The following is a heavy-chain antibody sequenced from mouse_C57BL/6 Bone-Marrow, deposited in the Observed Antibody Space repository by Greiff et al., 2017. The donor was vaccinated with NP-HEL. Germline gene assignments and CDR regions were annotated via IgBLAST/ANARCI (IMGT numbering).Heavy chain of an antibody. V-gene: IGHV5-16*01. Sequence: EVMLVESEGGLVQPGSSMKLSCTASGFTFSDYYMAWVRQVPEKGLEWVANINYDGSSTYYLDSLKSRFIISRDNAKNILYLQMSSLKSEDTATYYCARGRGYYYGSSHWYFDVWGTGTTVTVSS. CDR1: GFTFSDYY. CDR2: INYDGSST. D-gene: IGHD1-1*01. CDR3: ARGRGYYYGSSHWYFDV. J-gene: IGHJ1*03.